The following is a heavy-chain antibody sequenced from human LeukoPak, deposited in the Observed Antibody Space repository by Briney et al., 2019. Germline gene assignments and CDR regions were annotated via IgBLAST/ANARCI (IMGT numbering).Heavy chain of an antibody. CDR1: GFTFSSSE. D-gene: IGHD3-10*01. CDR3: ARDQRWFGELDF. J-gene: IGHJ4*02. CDR2: ITSGGGPA. V-gene: IGHV3-48*03. Sequence: GGSLRLSCAASGFTFSSSEMNWARQAQGKGLEGVSYITSGGGPAYYADSVKGRFTISRDNARNSLFLQMNGLRAEDTAVYYCARDQRWFGELDFWGQGTLVTVSS.